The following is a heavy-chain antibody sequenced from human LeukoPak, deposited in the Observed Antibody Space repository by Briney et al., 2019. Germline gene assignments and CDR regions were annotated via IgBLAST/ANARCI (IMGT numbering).Heavy chain of an antibody. D-gene: IGHD1-1*01. Sequence: SETLSLTCTVSGGSISSYYWSWIRQPPGKGLEWIGYIYYSGSTNYNPSLKSRVTISVDTSKNQFSLKLSSVTAADTAVYYCAKDPGTSGFWSYWGQGTLVTVSS. J-gene: IGHJ4*02. CDR1: GGSISSYY. V-gene: IGHV4-59*12. CDR2: IYYSGST. CDR3: AKDPGTSGFWSY.